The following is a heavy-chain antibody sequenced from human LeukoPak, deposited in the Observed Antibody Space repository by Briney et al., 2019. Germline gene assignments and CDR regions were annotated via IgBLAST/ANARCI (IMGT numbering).Heavy chain of an antibody. Sequence: SETLSPTCTVSGGSISSGSYYWSWIRQPAGKGLEWIGRIYTSGSTNYNPSLKSRVTISVDTSKNQFSLKLSSVTAADTAVYYCAREMVVPAAAGWFDPWGQGTLVTVSS. CDR3: AREMVVPAAAGWFDP. V-gene: IGHV4-61*02. CDR2: IYTSGST. D-gene: IGHD2-2*01. CDR1: GGSISSGSYY. J-gene: IGHJ5*02.